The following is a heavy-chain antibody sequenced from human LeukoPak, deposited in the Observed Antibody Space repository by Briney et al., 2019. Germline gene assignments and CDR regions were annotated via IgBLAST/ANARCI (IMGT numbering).Heavy chain of an antibody. CDR2: IYYSGST. Sequence: PSETLSLTCSVSGGSIYNSAYHWGWIRQPPGKGLEWIGSIYYSGSTYYNPSLKSRVTISVDTSKNQFSLKLSSVTAADTAVYYCARPGEVYYYDSSGYPAHDFDYWGQGTLVTVSS. J-gene: IGHJ4*02. CDR3: ARPGEVYYYDSSGYPAHDFDY. CDR1: GGSIYNSAYH. V-gene: IGHV4-39*01. D-gene: IGHD3-22*01.